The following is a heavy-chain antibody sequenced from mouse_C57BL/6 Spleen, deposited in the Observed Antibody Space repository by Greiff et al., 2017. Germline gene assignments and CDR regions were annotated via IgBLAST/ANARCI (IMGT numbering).Heavy chain of an antibody. CDR3: ARLAQATLDY. J-gene: IGHJ2*01. D-gene: IGHD3-2*02. CDR2: INPSTGGT. Sequence: EVQLQQSGPELVKPGASVKISCKASGYSFTGYYMNWVKQSPDKSLEWIGEINPSTGGTTYNQKFKAKATLTVDKSSSTAYMQLKSLTSEDSAVYYCARLAQATLDYWGQGTTLTVSS. V-gene: IGHV1-42*01. CDR1: GYSFTGYY.